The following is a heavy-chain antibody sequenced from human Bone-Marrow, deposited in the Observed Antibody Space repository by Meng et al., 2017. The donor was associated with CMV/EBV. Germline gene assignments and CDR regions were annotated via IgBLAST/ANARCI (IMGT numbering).Heavy chain of an antibody. CDR1: GGTFSSYA. Sequence: SVKVSCKASGGTFSSYAISWVRQAPGQGLEWMGGIIPIFGTANYAQRFQGRVTITTDDSTSTAYMELSSLRSDDTAVYYCARLDIYDSSGYNGYWGQGTLVTVSS. CDR3: ARLDIYDSSGYNGY. J-gene: IGHJ4*02. V-gene: IGHV1-69*05. D-gene: IGHD3-22*01. CDR2: IIPIFGTA.